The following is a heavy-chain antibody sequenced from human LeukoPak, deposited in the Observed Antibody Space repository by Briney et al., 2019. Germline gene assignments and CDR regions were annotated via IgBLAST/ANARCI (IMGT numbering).Heavy chain of an antibody. CDR2: FYSPGST. CDR3: ARAIAVADAFDI. V-gene: IGHV3-66*01. CDR1: GFTVTTKS. Sequence: GGSLRLSCAASGFTVTTKSMAWVRQAPGRGLEWVSVFYSPGSTYYADSVHGRFTISRDNAKNSLYLQMNSLRAEDTAVYYCARAIAVADAFDIWGQGTMVTVSS. D-gene: IGHD6-19*01. J-gene: IGHJ3*02.